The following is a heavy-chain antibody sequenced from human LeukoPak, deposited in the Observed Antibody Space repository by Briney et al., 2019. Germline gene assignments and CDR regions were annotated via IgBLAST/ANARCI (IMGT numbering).Heavy chain of an antibody. CDR1: GYTFTSYD. CDR2: MNPNSGNT. D-gene: IGHD3-16*02. J-gene: IGHJ4*02. CDR3: ARYTSAWGSYRYVFDY. Sequence: EASVKVSCKASGYTFTSYDINWVRQATGQGLEWMGWMNPNSGNTGYAQKFQGRVTMTRNASISTAYMELSSLRSEDTAVYYCARYTSAWGSYRYVFDYWGQGTLVTVSS. V-gene: IGHV1-8*01.